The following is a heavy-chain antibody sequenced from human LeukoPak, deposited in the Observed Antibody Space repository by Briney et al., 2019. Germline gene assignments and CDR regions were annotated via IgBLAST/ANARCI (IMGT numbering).Heavy chain of an antibody. CDR2: INHSGYT. CDR3: TRMTTGHDY. J-gene: IGHJ4*02. V-gene: IGHV4-34*01. Sequence: PSETLSLTCAVSGVSFDDYYWSWVRQTPGKGLEWIGEINHSGYTNDSPSLKSRVTLSSDTSRKQFSLTLRSVTVADAAIYYWTRMTTGHDYWGEEALVTVSS. D-gene: IGHD4-17*01. CDR1: GVSFDDYY.